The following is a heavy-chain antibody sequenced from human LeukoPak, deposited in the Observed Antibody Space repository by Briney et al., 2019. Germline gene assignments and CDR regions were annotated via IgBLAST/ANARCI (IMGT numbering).Heavy chain of an antibody. Sequence: SETLSLTCAVCGGSFSGYYWSWIRQPPGRGLECIGEIYQSGSTNYNPSLKSRVTISVDTSKNQFSLKLSSVTAADTAVYYCARWEGGSYYDFDYWGQGTLVTVSS. CDR2: IYQSGST. CDR3: ARWEGGSYYDFDY. D-gene: IGHD1-26*01. V-gene: IGHV4-34*01. J-gene: IGHJ4*02. CDR1: GGSFSGYY.